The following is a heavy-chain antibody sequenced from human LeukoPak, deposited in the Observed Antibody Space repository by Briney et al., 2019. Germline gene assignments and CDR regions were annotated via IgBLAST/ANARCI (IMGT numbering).Heavy chain of an antibody. CDR2: IYYSGNT. CDR3: ANAREPPYRGIYYYFES. CDR1: GDSITTSY. Sequence: SETLSLTCTVSGDSITTSYWSWIRQPPGKGLEWIGYIYYSGNTNYNPSLRSRGTISVDTSKSQFSLHLTSVTAADTAVYYCANAREPPYRGIYYYFESWGQGALVTVSS. D-gene: IGHD1-26*01. J-gene: IGHJ4*02. V-gene: IGHV4-59*01.